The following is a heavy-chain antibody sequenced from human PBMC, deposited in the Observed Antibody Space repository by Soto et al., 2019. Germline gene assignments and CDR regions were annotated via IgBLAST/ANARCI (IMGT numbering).Heavy chain of an antibody. CDR1: GYSFTSYW. D-gene: IGHD3-22*01. J-gene: IGHJ3*01. CDR2: IDPSDSYT. V-gene: IGHV5-10-1*01. Sequence: GESLKISCKGSGYSFTSYWISWVRQMPGKGLEWMGRIDPSDSYTNYSPSFQGHVTISADKSISTAYLQWSSLKAEDTAVYYCARGHYHDNSGPFSDAFDVWGQGTMVTVSS. CDR3: ARGHYHDNSGPFSDAFDV.